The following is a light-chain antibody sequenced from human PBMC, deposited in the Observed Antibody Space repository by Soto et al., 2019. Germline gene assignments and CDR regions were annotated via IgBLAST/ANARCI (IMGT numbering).Light chain of an antibody. CDR1: QSISGG. CDR3: QQYNNYGSWT. CDR2: KAS. J-gene: IGKJ1*01. V-gene: IGKV1-5*03. Sequence: DIQMTQSPSTLSASVGDRVTITCRASQSISGGLAWYRQNPGKAPKLLLYKASTLESGVPSRFSGSGSGTEFTLNISSLQPDEFETYYCQQYNNYGSWTFGQGTKVEIK.